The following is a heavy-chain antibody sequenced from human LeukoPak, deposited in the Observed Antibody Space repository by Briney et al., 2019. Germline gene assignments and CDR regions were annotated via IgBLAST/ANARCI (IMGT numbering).Heavy chain of an antibody. Sequence: SVKVSCKASGGTFCTYAVAWVRLAPGQGLEWLGTIIPVFKTTYYAPKFQGRVTLTTDESTSTAYMELSSLRSDDTALFYCARVKSGEETAMVPLGWLDPWGQGTQVTVSS. CDR2: IIPVFKTT. CDR1: GGTFCTYA. J-gene: IGHJ5*02. D-gene: IGHD5-18*01. CDR3: ARVKSGEETAMVPLGWLDP. V-gene: IGHV1-69*05.